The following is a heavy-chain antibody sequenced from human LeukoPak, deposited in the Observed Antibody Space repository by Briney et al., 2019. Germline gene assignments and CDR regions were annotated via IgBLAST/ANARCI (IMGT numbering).Heavy chain of an antibody. J-gene: IGHJ4*02. CDR3: ARVIGTRTFDY. V-gene: IGHV4-39*07. CDR2: MYYSGTT. CDR1: GGSITSSNYY. Sequence: PSETLSLTCTVSGGSITSSNYYWGWFRHPPGRGREWIGTMYYSGTTYYNPSLKSRDTLSVDTSKNQFSPRMSPVTAADTAVYYCARVIGTRTFDYWGQGTLVAVSS. D-gene: IGHD3-22*01.